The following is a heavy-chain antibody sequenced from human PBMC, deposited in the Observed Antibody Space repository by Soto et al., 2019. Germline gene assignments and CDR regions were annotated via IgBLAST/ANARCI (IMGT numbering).Heavy chain of an antibody. CDR3: ARYCSGGSCYPMRAFDI. J-gene: IGHJ3*02. Sequence: SVKVSCKASGGTFSSYTISWVRQAPGQGLEWMGRIIPILGIANYAQKFQGRVTITADKSTSTAYMELSSLRSEDTAVYYCARYCSGGSCYPMRAFDIWGQGTMVTVSS. D-gene: IGHD2-15*01. CDR1: GGTFSSYT. CDR2: IIPILGIA. V-gene: IGHV1-69*02.